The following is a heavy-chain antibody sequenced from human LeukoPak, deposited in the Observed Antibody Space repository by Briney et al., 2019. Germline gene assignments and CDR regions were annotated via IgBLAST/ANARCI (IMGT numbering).Heavy chain of an antibody. CDR1: GCTFSSYA. J-gene: IGHJ3*02. CDR3: ADNGGALGAFDI. CDR2: IIPILGIA. Sequence: SVKVSCKASGCTFSSYAISWVRQAPGQGLEWMGRIIPILGIANYAQKFQGRVTITADKSTSTAYMELSSLRSEDTAVYYCADNGGALGAFDIWGQGTMVTVSS. D-gene: IGHD1-14*01. V-gene: IGHV1-69*04.